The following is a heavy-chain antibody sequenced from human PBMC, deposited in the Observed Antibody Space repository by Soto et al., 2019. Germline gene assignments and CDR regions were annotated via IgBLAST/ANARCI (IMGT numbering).Heavy chain of an antibody. J-gene: IGHJ4*02. D-gene: IGHD3-3*02. Sequence: EVQLVESGGGLVQPGGSLRLSCAASGFAFSGYSMNWVRQAPGKGLEWVSYISSSSSAIYYADSVKGRFTISRDNAKNSLYLQMNSLRAEDTAVYSCARGWDSIFFYSFDYWGLGTLVTVPS. CDR3: ARGWDSIFFYSFDY. CDR1: GFAFSGYS. V-gene: IGHV3-48*01. CDR2: ISSSSSAI.